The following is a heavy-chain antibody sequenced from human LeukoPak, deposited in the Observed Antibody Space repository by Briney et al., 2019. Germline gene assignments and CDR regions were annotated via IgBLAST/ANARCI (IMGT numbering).Heavy chain of an antibody. CDR1: GGSFSGYY. CDR2: INHSGST. CDR3: ARGVGGSYRRFDY. J-gene: IGHJ4*02. Sequence: SETLSLTCAVYGGSFSGYYWSWIRQPPGKGLEWIGEINHSGSTNYNPSLKSRVTISVDTSKNQFSLKLSSVTAADTAVYYCARGVGGSYRRFDYWGQGTLVTVSS. V-gene: IGHV4-34*01. D-gene: IGHD1-26*01.